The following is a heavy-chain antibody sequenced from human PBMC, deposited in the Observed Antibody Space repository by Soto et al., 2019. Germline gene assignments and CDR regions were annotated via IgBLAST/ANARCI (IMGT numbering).Heavy chain of an antibody. CDR1: GGSISSGDYY. CDR2: IYYSGST. V-gene: IGHV4-61*08. J-gene: IGHJ4*02. D-gene: IGHD4-17*01. Sequence: SETLSLTCTVSGGSISSGDYYWSWIRQPPGKGLEWIGYIYYSGSTNYNPSLKSRVTISVDTSKNQFSLKLSSVTAADTAVYYCARHEDYGAIFDYWGQGTLVTVSS. CDR3: ARHEDYGAIFDY.